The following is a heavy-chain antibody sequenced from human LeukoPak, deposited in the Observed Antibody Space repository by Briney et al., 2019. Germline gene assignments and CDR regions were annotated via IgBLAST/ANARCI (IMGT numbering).Heavy chain of an antibody. J-gene: IGHJ4*02. CDR3: ARDVYSSSWSNY. CDR1: GFTFSSYA. Sequence: PGGSLRLSCAASGFTFSSYAMSWVRQAPGKGLEWVANIKQDGSEKYYVDSVKGRFTISRDNAKNSLYLQMNSLRAEDTAVYYCARDVYSSSWSNYWGQGTLVTVSS. CDR2: IKQDGSEK. V-gene: IGHV3-7*01. D-gene: IGHD6-13*01.